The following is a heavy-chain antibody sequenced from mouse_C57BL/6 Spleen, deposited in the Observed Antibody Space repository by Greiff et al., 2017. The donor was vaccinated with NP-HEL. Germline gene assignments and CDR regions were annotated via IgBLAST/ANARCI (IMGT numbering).Heavy chain of an antibody. J-gene: IGHJ2*01. CDR3: ARGSRLNWDDY. Sequence: QVQLQQSGAELVKPGASVKISCKASGYAFSSYWMNWVKQRPGKGLEWIGQIYPGDGDTNYNGKFKGKATLTADKSSSTAYMQLSSLTSEDSAVYCCARGSRLNWDDYWGQGTTLTVSS. CDR1: GYAFSSYW. D-gene: IGHD4-1*01. CDR2: IYPGDGDT. V-gene: IGHV1-80*01.